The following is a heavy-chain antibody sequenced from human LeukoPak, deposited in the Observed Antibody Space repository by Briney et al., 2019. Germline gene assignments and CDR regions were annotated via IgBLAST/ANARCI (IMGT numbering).Heavy chain of an antibody. CDR2: ISSSSSYI. J-gene: IGHJ2*01. CDR1: GFTFSSYS. V-gene: IGHV3-21*04. Sequence: KTGGSLRLSCAASGFTFSSYSMNWVRQAPGKGLEWVSSISSSSSYIYYADSVKGRFTISRDNAKNSLYLQMNSLRPEDTALYYCVRDLTAHSWSFELWGRGTLVTVSS. CDR3: VRDLTAHSWSFEL.